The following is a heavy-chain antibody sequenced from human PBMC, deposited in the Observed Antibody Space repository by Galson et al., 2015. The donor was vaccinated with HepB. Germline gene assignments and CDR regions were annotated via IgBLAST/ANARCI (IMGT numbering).Heavy chain of an antibody. J-gene: IGHJ5*02. Sequence: QSGAEVKKPGESLKISCKGSGYSFTSYWIGWVRQMPGKGLEWMGIIYPGDSDTRYSPSFQGQVTISADKSISTAYLQWSSLKASDTAMYYCAREGLQFGSGRYNWPDPWGQGTLVTVSS. D-gene: IGHD3-10*01. V-gene: IGHV5-51*03. CDR3: AREGLQFGSGRYNWPDP. CDR1: GYSFTSYW. CDR2: IYPGDSDT.